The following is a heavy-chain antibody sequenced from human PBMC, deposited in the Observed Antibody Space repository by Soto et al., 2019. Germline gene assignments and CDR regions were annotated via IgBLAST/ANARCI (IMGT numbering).Heavy chain of an antibody. D-gene: IGHD5-18*01. V-gene: IGHV1-3*01. CDR3: ARSPGYSYGDY. CDR2: INAGNGNT. J-gene: IGHJ4*02. Sequence: GASVKVSCKTSGYTFSGHAIHWLRQAPGQRLEWMGWINAGNGNTKYSQKFQGRVTITRDTSASTAYMELSSLRSEDTAVYYCARSPGYSYGDYWGQGTLVTVSS. CDR1: GYTFSGHA.